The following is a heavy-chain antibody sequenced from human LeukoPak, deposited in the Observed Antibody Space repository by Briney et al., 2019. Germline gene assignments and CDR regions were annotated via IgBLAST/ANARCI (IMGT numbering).Heavy chain of an antibody. CDR1: GFTFSNAW. CDR3: TTDSLNPTYYDFWSGYYESGYFDY. V-gene: IGHV3-15*01. D-gene: IGHD3-3*01. CDR2: IKSKTDGGTT. Sequence: GGSLRLSCAASGFTFSNAWMSWVRQAPGKGLEWVGRIKSKTDGGTTDYAAPVKGRFTISRDDSKNTLYLQMNSLKTEDTAVYYCTTDSLNPTYYDFWSGYYESGYFDYWGQGTLVTVSS. J-gene: IGHJ4*02.